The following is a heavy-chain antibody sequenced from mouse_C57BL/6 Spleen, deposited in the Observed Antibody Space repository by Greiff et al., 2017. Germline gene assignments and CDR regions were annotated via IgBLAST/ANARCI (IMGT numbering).Heavy chain of an antibody. V-gene: IGHV5-9-1*02. J-gene: IGHJ2*01. CDR3: TRGRLGYDAPLYYFDY. CDR1: GFTFSSYA. CDR2: ISSGGDYI. D-gene: IGHD2-2*01. Sequence: EVKLMESGEGLVKPGGSLKLSCAASGFTFSSYAMSWVRQTPEKRLEWVAYISSGGDYIYYADTVKGRFTISRDNARNTLYLQMSSLKSEDTAMYYCTRGRLGYDAPLYYFDYWGQGTTLTVSS.